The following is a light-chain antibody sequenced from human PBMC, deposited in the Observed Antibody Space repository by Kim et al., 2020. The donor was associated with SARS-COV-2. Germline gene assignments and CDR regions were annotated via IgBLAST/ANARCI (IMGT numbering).Light chain of an antibody. J-gene: IGKJ5*01. V-gene: IGKV3-15*01. CDR1: QNISSN. CDR2: GAS. CDR3: QQYDKWPMT. Sequence: EIVMTQSPATLSVSPGERATLPCWASQNISSNLAWYQQKPGQAPRLLIYGASTRATGTPARFSGSGSGTEFTLTITGLESEDFAVYHCQQYDKWPMTFGQGTRLEIK.